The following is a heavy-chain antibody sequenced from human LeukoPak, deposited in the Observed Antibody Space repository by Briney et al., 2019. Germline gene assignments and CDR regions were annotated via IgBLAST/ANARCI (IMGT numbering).Heavy chain of an antibody. J-gene: IGHJ4*02. V-gene: IGHV3-11*01. Sequence: GGSLRLSCAASGFTFSDYAMSWIRQAPGQGLEWVSYISGSGDTIDYADSVKGRFSISRDNAKNSLYLQMNSLRAEDTAVYYCAGYHWNSGVVYWGQGTLVTVSS. CDR2: ISGSGDTI. CDR1: GFTFSDYA. D-gene: IGHD1-7*01. CDR3: AGYHWNSGVVY.